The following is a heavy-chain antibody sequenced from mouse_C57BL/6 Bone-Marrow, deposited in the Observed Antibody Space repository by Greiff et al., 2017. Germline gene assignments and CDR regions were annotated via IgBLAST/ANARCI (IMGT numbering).Heavy chain of an antibody. J-gene: IGHJ2*01. CDR1: GYTFTSYG. V-gene: IGHV1-81*01. CDR3: ARDGLYFDY. CDR2: IYPRSGNT. D-gene: IGHD2-3*01. Sequence: QVHVKQSGAELARPGASVKLSCKASGYTFTSYGISWVKQRTGQGLEWIGEIYPRSGNTYYNEKFKGKATLTADKSSSTAYMALRSLTSEDSAVYSCARDGLYFDYWGQGTTLTVSS.